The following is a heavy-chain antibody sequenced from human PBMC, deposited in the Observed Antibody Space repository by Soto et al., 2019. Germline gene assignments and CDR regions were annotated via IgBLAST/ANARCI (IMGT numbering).Heavy chain of an antibody. J-gene: IGHJ6*02. V-gene: IGHV3-23*01. CDR3: AKDGTTAGIHYYGMDV. CDR2: ISGSGVST. D-gene: IGHD2-2*02. CDR1: GFTFSSYA. Sequence: GGSLRHSCAASGFTFSSYAMSWVRQAPGKGLEWVSGISGSGVSTYYADSVKGRFTSSRDNSKNTLFLQMNSLRAEDTALYFCAKDGTTAGIHYYGMDVWGQGTTVTVSS.